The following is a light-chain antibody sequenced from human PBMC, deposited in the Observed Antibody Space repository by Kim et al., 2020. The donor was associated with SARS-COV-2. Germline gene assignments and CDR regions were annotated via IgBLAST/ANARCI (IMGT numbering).Light chain of an antibody. J-gene: IGLJ3*02. CDR2: SND. CDR1: SSNIGSNT. CDR3: AAWDDSLNGWV. Sequence: ELTQPPSASGTPGQKVTISCSGSSSNIGSNTVNWYQQLPGTAPKLLVFSNDQRPSGVPDRFSGSKSGTSASLAISGLQSDDESDYYCAAWDDSLNGWVFGGGTQLTVL. V-gene: IGLV1-44*01.